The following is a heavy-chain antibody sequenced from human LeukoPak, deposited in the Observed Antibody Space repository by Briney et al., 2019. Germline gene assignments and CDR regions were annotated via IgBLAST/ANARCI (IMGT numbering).Heavy chain of an antibody. Sequence: PSETLSLTCSVSGYSISSGNYWGWIGLPPGKGLQWIGSIYHSGSTYYNPSLESRVTISVDTSKNQFSLKLSSVTAADTAVYYCAKGYCRGNSCYDDRGAFDYWGQGTLVTVSS. CDR3: AKGYCRGNSCYDDRGAFDY. CDR2: IYHSGST. D-gene: IGHD2-2*01. V-gene: IGHV4-38-2*02. CDR1: GYSISSGNY. J-gene: IGHJ4*02.